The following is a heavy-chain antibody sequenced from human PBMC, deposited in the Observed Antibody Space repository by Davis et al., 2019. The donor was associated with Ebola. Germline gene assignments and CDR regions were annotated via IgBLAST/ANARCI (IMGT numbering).Heavy chain of an antibody. CDR3: SKDPLGHTGENDY. D-gene: IGHD4-17*01. Sequence: GSLLKISCVVSGLTFSRYGMHWVRQTPGKGLEWVAFIWYDGRNEHYIDSVKGRFTISRDNSKNTLYLQMNSLRPEDTAVYYCSKDPLGHTGENDYWGQGTLVTVSS. CDR2: IWYDGRNE. J-gene: IGHJ4*02. CDR1: GLTFSRYG. V-gene: IGHV3-33*03.